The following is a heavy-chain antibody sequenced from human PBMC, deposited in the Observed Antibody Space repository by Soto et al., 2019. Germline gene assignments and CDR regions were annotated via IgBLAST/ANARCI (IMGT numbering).Heavy chain of an antibody. V-gene: IGHV3-48*01. Sequence: EVQLVESGGGLVQPGGSLRLSCAASGFTFSSYSMNWVRQAPGKGLEWVSYISSSSSTIYYADSVKGRFTISRDNAKNSLYLQMNSLRAEDTAVYYCAREGWSYGAPEYYYYMDVWGKGTTVTFSS. J-gene: IGHJ6*03. D-gene: IGHD5-18*01. CDR3: AREGWSYGAPEYYYYMDV. CDR1: GFTFSSYS. CDR2: ISSSSSTI.